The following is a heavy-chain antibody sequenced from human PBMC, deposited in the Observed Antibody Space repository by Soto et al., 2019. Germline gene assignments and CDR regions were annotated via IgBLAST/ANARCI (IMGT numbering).Heavy chain of an antibody. CDR1: GGSVISVSYY. CDR2: IYYSGST. J-gene: IGHJ3*02. Sequence: SETRSLTWTVSGGSVISVSYYWILIRHPPGKGLEWIGYIYYSGSTNYNPSLKSRVTISVDTSKNQFSLKLSSVTAADTAVYYCARVEQWLVGVGAFDIWGQGTMVTVSS. D-gene: IGHD6-19*01. CDR3: ARVEQWLVGVGAFDI. V-gene: IGHV4-61*01.